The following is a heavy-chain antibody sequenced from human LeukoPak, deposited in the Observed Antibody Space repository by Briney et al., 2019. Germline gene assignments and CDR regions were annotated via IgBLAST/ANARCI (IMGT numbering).Heavy chain of an antibody. CDR2: ILHTGST. CDR1: GYSLTNHY. V-gene: IGHV4-34*12. D-gene: IGHD6-13*01. J-gene: IGHJ5*02. CDR3: ARGPAAVHP. Sequence: SETLSLTCAVSGYSLTNHYWIWIRQPPGKGLEWIGEILHTGSTNYNPSFKSRVSISIDTSKNQFFLRLTSVTAAYTAGYYCARGPAAVHPWGQGTLVTVSS.